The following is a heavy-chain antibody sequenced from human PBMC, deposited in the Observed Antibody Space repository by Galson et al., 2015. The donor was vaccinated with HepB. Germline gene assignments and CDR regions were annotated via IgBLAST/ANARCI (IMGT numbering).Heavy chain of an antibody. V-gene: IGHV1-3*04. D-gene: IGHD6-19*01. CDR3: VRGSSGWSDFDF. J-gene: IGHJ4*02. Sequence: SVKVSCKASGYSFSTYAMHWVRQAPGQRLEWMGWINTGNDNTRYSQKFQGRVTITRDTSASTAYMELSSLRSEDTAVYYCVRGSSGWSDFDFWGQGPLVTVSS. CDR2: INTGNDNT. CDR1: GYSFSTYA.